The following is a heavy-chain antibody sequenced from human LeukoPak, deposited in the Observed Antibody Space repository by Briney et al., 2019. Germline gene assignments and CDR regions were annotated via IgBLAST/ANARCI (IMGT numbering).Heavy chain of an antibody. CDR2: IYHSGST. CDR3: ARENYGSGSYYNVGYYYGMDV. CDR1: GFTFSSYW. J-gene: IGHJ6*04. D-gene: IGHD3-10*01. Sequence: GSLRLSCAASGFTFSSYWMSWVRQAPGKGLEWIGSIYHSGSTYYNPSLKSRVTISVVTSKNQFSLKLSSVTAADTAVYYCARENYGSGSYYNVGYYYGMDVWGKGTTVTVSS. V-gene: IGHV4-38-2*02.